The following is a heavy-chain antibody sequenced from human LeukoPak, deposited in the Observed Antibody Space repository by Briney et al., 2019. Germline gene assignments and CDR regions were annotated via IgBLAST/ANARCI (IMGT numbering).Heavy chain of an antibody. D-gene: IGHD3-22*01. Sequence: GGSLRLSCAASGFTFSGSAMHWVRQASGKGLEWVGRIRSKANSYATAYAASVKGRFTISRDDSKNTAYLQMNSLKTEDTAVYYCAKADSSGYYTPAKGFDYWGQGTLVTVSS. CDR1: GFTFSGSA. CDR3: AKADSSGYYTPAKGFDY. CDR2: IRSKANSYAT. J-gene: IGHJ4*02. V-gene: IGHV3-73*01.